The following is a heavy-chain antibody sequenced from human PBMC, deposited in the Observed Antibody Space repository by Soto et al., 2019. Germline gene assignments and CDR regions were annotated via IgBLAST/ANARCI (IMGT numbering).Heavy chain of an antibody. V-gene: IGHV3-48*02. CDR1: GFTFSSYS. CDR2: ISRSSSTI. CDR3: AREPPYYYYGMDV. Sequence: LRLSWAASGFTFSSYSMNWVRQAPGKGLEWVSYISRSSSTIYYADSVKGRFTISRDNAKNSLYLQMNSLRDEDTAVYYCAREPPYYYYGMDVWGQGTTVTVSS. J-gene: IGHJ6*02.